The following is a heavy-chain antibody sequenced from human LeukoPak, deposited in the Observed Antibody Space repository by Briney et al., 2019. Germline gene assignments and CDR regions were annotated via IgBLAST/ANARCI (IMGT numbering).Heavy chain of an antibody. V-gene: IGHV3-30*18. J-gene: IGHJ6*02. Sequence: GGSLRLSCAASGFTFSSYGIHWVRQAPGKGLEWVAAISYDGSKKYYADSVKGRFTISRDNSKNTLYLQMNSLRAEDTAVYCCAKDQSTGYCSSVSCYGYYGMDVWGQGTTVTVSS. D-gene: IGHD2-2*01. CDR1: GFTFSSYG. CDR3: AKDQSTGYCSSVSCYGYYGMDV. CDR2: ISYDGSKK.